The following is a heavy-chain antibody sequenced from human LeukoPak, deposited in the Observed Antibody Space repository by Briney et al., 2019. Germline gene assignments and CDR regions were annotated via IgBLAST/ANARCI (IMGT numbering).Heavy chain of an antibody. V-gene: IGHV1-2*02. D-gene: IGHD6-6*01. Sequence: ASVTVSCKASGYTFTGYYLHWVRQAPGQGLEWMGWINPNSGDTNYAQKFQGRVTMTRDTSISTAYMELSRLRSDDTAVYYCARVYSSSLDYWGQGTLVTVSS. CDR3: ARVYSSSLDY. J-gene: IGHJ4*02. CDR2: INPNSGDT. CDR1: GYTFTGYY.